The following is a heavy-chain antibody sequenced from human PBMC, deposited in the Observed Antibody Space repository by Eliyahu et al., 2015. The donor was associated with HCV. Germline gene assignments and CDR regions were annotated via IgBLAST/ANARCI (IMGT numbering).Heavy chain of an antibody. CDR2: IYYRGST. J-gene: IGHJ6*02. CDR3: ARTYGSGRNYYGMDV. V-gene: IGHV4-59*01. D-gene: IGHD3-10*01. CDR1: GGSISSYY. Sequence: QVQLQESGPGLVKPSETLPLTCTVSGGSISSYYWSWIRQPPGEGPGWVGDIYYRGSTNYNPSLKSRVTISVDTSKNQFSLKLSSVTAADTAVYYCARTYGSGRNYYGMDVWGQGTTVTVSS.